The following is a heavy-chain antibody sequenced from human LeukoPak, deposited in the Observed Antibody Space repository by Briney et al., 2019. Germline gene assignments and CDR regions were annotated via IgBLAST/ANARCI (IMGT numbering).Heavy chain of an antibody. Sequence: ASVKVSCKASGYTFTSYGISWVRQAPGQGLEWMGRIIPILGIANYAQKFQGRVTITADKSTSTAYMELSSLRSEDTAVYYCARDRRMVRGVMDYWGQGTLVTVSS. D-gene: IGHD3-10*01. CDR1: GYTFTSYG. CDR3: ARDRRMVRGVMDY. J-gene: IGHJ4*02. CDR2: IIPILGIA. V-gene: IGHV1-69*04.